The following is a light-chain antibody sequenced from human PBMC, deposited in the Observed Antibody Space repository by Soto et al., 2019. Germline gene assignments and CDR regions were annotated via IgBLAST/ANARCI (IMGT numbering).Light chain of an antibody. CDR3: QQHNYWPS. CDR1: QSVSSN. V-gene: IGKV3-15*01. J-gene: IGKJ2*01. CDR2: GAS. Sequence: EIVMTQSPAILSVSPGERATLSCRASQSVSSNLAWYQQKPCQAPRLLLYGASTRATGIPGRFSGSGSGTEFTLTITSLQSEDFAVYYCQQHNYWPSFGQGTKLEIK.